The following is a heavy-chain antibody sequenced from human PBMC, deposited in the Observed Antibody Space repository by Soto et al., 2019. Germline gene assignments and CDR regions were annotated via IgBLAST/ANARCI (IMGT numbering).Heavy chain of an antibody. CDR3: ARDGPGHSSGYPYYFDY. J-gene: IGHJ4*02. Sequence: QVQLVQSGAEVKKPGASVKVSCKASGYTFTGYYMHWVRQAPGQGLEWMGWINPNSGGTNYAQKFQGRVTMTRDTSISTAYMELSRLRSDDTAGYYCARDGPGHSSGYPYYFDYWGQGTLVTVSS. CDR1: GYTFTGYY. CDR2: INPNSGGT. D-gene: IGHD3-22*01. V-gene: IGHV1-2*02.